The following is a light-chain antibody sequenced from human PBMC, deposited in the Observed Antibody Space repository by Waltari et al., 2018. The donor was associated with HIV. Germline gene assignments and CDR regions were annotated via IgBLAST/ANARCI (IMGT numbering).Light chain of an antibody. CDR1: QGISNF. Sequence: DIQLTPSPSSLSVTVGERVTITWRARQGISNFLAWYQQKPGKVPELLIYAASTLKSGVSSRFSGSGSGTDFTLTISSLQPEDVATYYCQKYNSAPYSFGQGTKLEIK. CDR3: QKYNSAPYS. CDR2: AAS. V-gene: IGKV1-27*01. J-gene: IGKJ2*03.